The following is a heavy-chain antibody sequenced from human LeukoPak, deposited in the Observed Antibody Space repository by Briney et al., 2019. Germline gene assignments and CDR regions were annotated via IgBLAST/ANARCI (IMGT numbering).Heavy chain of an antibody. V-gene: IGHV3-30*04. D-gene: IGHD3-3*01. CDR2: ISYDGSNK. Sequence: GGSLRLSCAASGFTFSSYAMHWVRQAPGKGLEWVAVISYDGSNKYYADSVKGRFTISRDNSKNTLYLQMNSLRAEDTAVYYCARNEYYDFWSGYYAWGQGTLVTVSS. CDR3: ARNEYYDFWSGYYA. CDR1: GFTFSSYA. J-gene: IGHJ5*02.